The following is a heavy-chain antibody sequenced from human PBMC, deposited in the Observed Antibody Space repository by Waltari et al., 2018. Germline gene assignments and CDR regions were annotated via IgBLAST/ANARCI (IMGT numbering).Heavy chain of an antibody. CDR1: GGSIRSYY. V-gene: IGHV4-4*07. CDR2: IYTSGST. CDR3: ARMMSLYDSSRRYYYYMDV. J-gene: IGHJ6*03. D-gene: IGHD3-22*01. Sequence: QVQLQESGPGMVKPAETLSLTCTVSGGSIRSYYWSWIRQPAEKGLEWIGRIYTSGSTNYNPSLKSRVTMSVDTSKNQFSRKLSSVTAADTAVYYCARMMSLYDSSRRYYYYMDVWGKGTTVTVSS.